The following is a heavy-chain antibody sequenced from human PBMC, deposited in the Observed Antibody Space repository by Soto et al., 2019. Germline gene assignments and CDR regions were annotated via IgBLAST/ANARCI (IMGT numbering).Heavy chain of an antibody. Sequence: PGGSLRLSCAASGFTFSSYAMHWVRQAPGKGLEWVAVISYDGSNKYYADSVKGRFTISRDNSKNTLYLQMNSLRAEDTAVYYCASAGKVSYYYDSSGYYPIDYWGQGTLVTVS. J-gene: IGHJ4*02. D-gene: IGHD3-22*01. CDR2: ISYDGSNK. V-gene: IGHV3-30-3*01. CDR1: GFTFSSYA. CDR3: ASAGKVSYYYDSSGYYPIDY.